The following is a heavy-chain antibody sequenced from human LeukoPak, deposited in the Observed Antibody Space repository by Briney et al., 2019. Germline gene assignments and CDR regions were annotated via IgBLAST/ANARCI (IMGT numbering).Heavy chain of an antibody. CDR3: ARGGLGSAFDN. V-gene: IGHV3-23*01. CDR2: MSGSDGST. J-gene: IGHJ4*02. Sequence: GGSLRLSCAASGFTFSSYALSWVRQAPGKGLECVSAMSGSDGSTYSADSLKGRFTISRDNSKNTLYLQINSLRTDDTAVFYCARGGLGSAFDNWGQGTLVTVSS. D-gene: IGHD6-19*01. CDR1: GFTFSSYA.